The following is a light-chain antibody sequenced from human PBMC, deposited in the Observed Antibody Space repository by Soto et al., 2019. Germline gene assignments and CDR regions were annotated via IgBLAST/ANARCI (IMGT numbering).Light chain of an antibody. CDR1: QSISSY. J-gene: IGKJ1*01. Sequence: DIQMTQSPSSLSASVGDRVTSTCRPSQSISSYLNWYQQKPGKAPKLLIYAASSLQSGVPSRFSGSASGTDFTLTISSLQPEDFATYYCQQSYSTPWTFGQGTKVDIK. V-gene: IGKV1-39*01. CDR2: AAS. CDR3: QQSYSTPWT.